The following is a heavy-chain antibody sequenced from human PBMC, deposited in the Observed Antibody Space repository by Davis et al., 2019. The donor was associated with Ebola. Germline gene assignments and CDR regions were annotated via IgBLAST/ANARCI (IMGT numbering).Heavy chain of an antibody. V-gene: IGHV4-31*03. J-gene: IGHJ4*02. Sequence: SETLSLTCTVSGGSTDSGGYYWSLIRTRPGKGLVWVGYILDNGSTYYNPSLKSRVSISVDKSKNQFSLKLSSVTAADTAVYYCARALSSGWFGYYFDYWGQGALVTVSS. CDR3: ARALSSGWFGYYFDY. CDR1: GGSTDSGGYY. CDR2: ILDNGST. D-gene: IGHD6-19*01.